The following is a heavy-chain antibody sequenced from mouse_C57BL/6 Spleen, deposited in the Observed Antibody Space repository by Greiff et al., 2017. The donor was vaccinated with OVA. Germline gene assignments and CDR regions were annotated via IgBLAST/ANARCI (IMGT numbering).Heavy chain of an antibody. D-gene: IGHD2-3*01. J-gene: IGHJ4*01. CDR3: ARRWLYAMDY. CDR1: GYSITSGYY. Sequence: DVQLQQSGPGLVKPSQSLSLTCSVTGYSITSGYYWNWIRQFPGNKLEWMGYISYDGSNNYNPSLKNRISITRDTSKNQFFLKLNSVTTEDTATYYCARRWLYAMDYWGQGTSVTVSS. CDR2: ISYDGSN. V-gene: IGHV3-6*01.